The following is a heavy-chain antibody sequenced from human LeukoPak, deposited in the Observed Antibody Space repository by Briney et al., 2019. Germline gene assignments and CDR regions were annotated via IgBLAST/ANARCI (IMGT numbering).Heavy chain of an antibody. CDR2: IYYSGST. D-gene: IGHD6-13*01. CDR3: ARGLYSSSWYTPSLPYYGMDV. V-gene: IGHV4-59*01. CDR1: GGSISSYY. Sequence: PSETLSLTCTVSGGSISSYYWSWIRQPPGKGLEWIGYIYYSGSTNYNPSLKSRVTISVDTSKNQLSLKLSSVTAADTAVYYCARGLYSSSWYTPSLPYYGMDVWGQGTTVTVSS. J-gene: IGHJ6*02.